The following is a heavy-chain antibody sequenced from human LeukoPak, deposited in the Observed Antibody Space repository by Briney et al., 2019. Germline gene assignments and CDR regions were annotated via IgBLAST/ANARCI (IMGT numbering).Heavy chain of an antibody. CDR2: IYYSGST. CDR3: AKGSGYEAQYYYYYMDV. V-gene: IGHV4-39*01. CDR1: GGSISSSSYY. J-gene: IGHJ6*03. Sequence: NASETLSLTCTVSGGSISSSSYYWGWIRQPPGKGLEWIGSIYYSGSTYYNPSLKSRVTISVDTSKNQFSLKLSSVTAADTAVYYCAKGSGYEAQYYYYYMDVWGKGTTVTISS. D-gene: IGHD5-12*01.